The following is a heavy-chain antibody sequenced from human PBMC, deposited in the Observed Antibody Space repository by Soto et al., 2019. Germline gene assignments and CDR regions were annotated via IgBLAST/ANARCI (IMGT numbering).Heavy chain of an antibody. Sequence: EVQLVESGGGLVQPGGSLRLSCAASGFTFSHYWMSWVRQAPGTGLEWVANIKEDGTEEYYVDSVKGRFTVSRDNAKNSLYLHMDSLRADDTAVYFCARDDGARSVDYWGQGTPLTVSS. V-gene: IGHV3-7*05. CDR2: IKEDGTEE. CDR3: ARDDGARSVDY. CDR1: GFTFSHYW. J-gene: IGHJ4*02.